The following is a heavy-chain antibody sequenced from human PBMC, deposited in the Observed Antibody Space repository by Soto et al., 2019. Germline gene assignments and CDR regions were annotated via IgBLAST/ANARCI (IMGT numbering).Heavy chain of an antibody. V-gene: IGHV1-69*13. CDR3: ARADYDFWSGYYYCYGMDV. Sequence: SVKVSCKASGGTFSSYAISWVRQAPGQGLEWMGGIIPIFGTANYAQKFQGRVTITADESTSTAYMELSSLRSEDTAVYYCARADYDFWSGYYYCYGMDVWGQGTTVTV. J-gene: IGHJ6*02. CDR1: GGTFSSYA. CDR2: IIPIFGTA. D-gene: IGHD3-3*01.